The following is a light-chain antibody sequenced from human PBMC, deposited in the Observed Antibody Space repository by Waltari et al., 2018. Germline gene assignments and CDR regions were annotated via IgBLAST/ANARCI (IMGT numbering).Light chain of an antibody. CDR3: QHYVRLPGT. CDR1: QSVSRS. J-gene: IGKJ1*01. CDR2: GAS. V-gene: IGKV3-20*01. Sequence: SCRASQSVSRSLAWDQQKPGQAPKHLIYGASTRATGIPDRFTGSGSGTDFSLTISSLEPEDFAIYFCQHYVRLPGTFGQGTKVEIK.